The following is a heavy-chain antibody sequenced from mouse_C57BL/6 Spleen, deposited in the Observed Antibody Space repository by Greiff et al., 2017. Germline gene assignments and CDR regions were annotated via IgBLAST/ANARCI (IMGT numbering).Heavy chain of an antibody. V-gene: IGHV14-2*01. Sequence: VQLKQSGAELVKPGASVKLSCTASGFNIKDYYMHWVKQRTEQGLEWIGRIDPEDGATKSAPKFPGKATITADTASNTAYLQLSSLTSEYTAVYYCAHSNYVFFDDWGQVTTLTVSS. CDR2: IDPEDGAT. D-gene: IGHD2-5*01. CDR3: AHSNYVFFDD. CDR1: GFNIKDYY. J-gene: IGHJ2*01.